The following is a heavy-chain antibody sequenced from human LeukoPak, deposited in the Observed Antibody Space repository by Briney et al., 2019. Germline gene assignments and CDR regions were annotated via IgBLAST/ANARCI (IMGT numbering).Heavy chain of an antibody. D-gene: IGHD4-17*01. CDR2: ISYDGSNK. Sequence: GGSLRLSCAASGFTFSSYAMHWVRQAPGKGLEWVAVISYDGSNKYYADSVKGRFTISRDNSKNTLYLQMNSLRAEDPAVYYCARDLPHPRGHDYGDPKPDAFDIWGQGTMVTVSS. CDR3: ARDLPHPRGHDYGDPKPDAFDI. CDR1: GFTFSSYA. J-gene: IGHJ3*02. V-gene: IGHV3-30*04.